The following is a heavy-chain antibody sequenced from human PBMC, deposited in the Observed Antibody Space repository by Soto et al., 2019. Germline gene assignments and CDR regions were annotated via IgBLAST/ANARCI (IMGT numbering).Heavy chain of an antibody. J-gene: IGHJ6*02. V-gene: IGHV1-69*01. CDR2: IIPIFGTT. Sequence: QVQLVQSGAEVKKPGSSVKVSCKASGGTFTSFTITWVRQAPGQGLEWMGGIIPIFGTTNYAQKFQRRVAITADESTTTAYMELSSLTSEDTAMYYCARETTTVTRDYFYYGMDVWGQGTTVTVSS. CDR3: ARETTTVTRDYFYYGMDV. D-gene: IGHD4-17*01. CDR1: GGTFTSFT.